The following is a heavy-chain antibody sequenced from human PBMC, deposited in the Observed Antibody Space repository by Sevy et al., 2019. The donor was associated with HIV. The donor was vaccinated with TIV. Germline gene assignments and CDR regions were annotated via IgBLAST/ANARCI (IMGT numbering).Heavy chain of an antibody. CDR2: IYPGDSDT. J-gene: IGHJ4*02. Sequence: GESLKISCKGSGYSFTSYWIGWVRQMPGKGLEWMGIIYPGDSDTRYSPACQGQVTISDHKSISSAYLQWSSLKAADTVLYHGERHRDTDYYDSSGYIVGGFDYWGQATLVTVSS. CDR1: GYSFTSYW. V-gene: IGHV5-51*01. D-gene: IGHD3-22*01. CDR3: ERHRDTDYYDSSGYIVGGFDY.